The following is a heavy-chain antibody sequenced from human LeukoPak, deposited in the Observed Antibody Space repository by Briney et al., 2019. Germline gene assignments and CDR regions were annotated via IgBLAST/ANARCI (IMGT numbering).Heavy chain of an antibody. J-gene: IGHJ6*03. CDR1: GGSIGTVAFY. Sequence: PSETLSLTGTVSGGSIGTVAFYWGWVRQPPEKGLECIGTIYDSENEFHNPSLNTRVTISADTSKNQFSLKLNSVTAADTAIYYCATQISVYYYYYVDVWGEGITVTVSS. D-gene: IGHD2/OR15-2a*01. V-gene: IGHV4-39*01. CDR3: ATQISVYYYYYVDV. CDR2: IYDSENE.